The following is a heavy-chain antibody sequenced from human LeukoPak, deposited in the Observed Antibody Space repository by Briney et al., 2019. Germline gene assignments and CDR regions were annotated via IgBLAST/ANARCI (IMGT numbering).Heavy chain of an antibody. CDR2: ISAYNGNT. Sequence: GASMKVSCKASGYTFTSYGISWVRQAPGQRLEWMGWISAYNGNTNYAQRLQGRVTMTTDTSTSTAYMELRSLRSDDTAVYYCARDEESYYGRDAFDIWGQGTMVTVSS. J-gene: IGHJ3*02. CDR1: GYTFTSYG. D-gene: IGHD1-26*01. V-gene: IGHV1-18*01. CDR3: ARDEESYYGRDAFDI.